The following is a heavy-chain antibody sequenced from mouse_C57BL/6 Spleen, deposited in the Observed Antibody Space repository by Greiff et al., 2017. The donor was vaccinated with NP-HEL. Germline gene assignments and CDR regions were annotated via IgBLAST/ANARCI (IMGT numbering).Heavy chain of an antibody. CDR2: INPSSGYT. J-gene: IGHJ4*01. Sequence: QVHVKQSGAELARPGASVKMSCKASGYTFTSYTMHWVKQRPGQGLEWIGYINPSSGYTKYNQKFKDKATLTADKSSSTAYMQLSSLTSEDSAVYYCARAGLSKGDAMDYWGQGTSVTVSS. D-gene: IGHD2-5*01. CDR3: ARAGLSKGDAMDY. CDR1: GYTFTSYT. V-gene: IGHV1-4*01.